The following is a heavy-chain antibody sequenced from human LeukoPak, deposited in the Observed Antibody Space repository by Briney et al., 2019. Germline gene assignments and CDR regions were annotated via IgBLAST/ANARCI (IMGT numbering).Heavy chain of an antibody. CDR1: GGSFSGYY. D-gene: IGHD3-16*02. J-gene: IGHJ5*02. Sequence: SETLSLTCAVYGGSFSGYYWSWIRQPPGKGLEWIGEINHSGSTNYNPSLKSRVTISVDTSKNQFSLKLSSVTAADTAVYYCARHSYDYVWGSYPYWGYWFDPWGQGTLVTVSS. CDR2: INHSGST. CDR3: ARHSYDYVWGSYPYWGYWFDP. V-gene: IGHV4-34*01.